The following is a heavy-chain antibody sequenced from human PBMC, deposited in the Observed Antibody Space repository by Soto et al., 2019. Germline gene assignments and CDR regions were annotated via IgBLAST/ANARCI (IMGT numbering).Heavy chain of an antibody. CDR2: ISGSSSYT. V-gene: IGHV3-11*05. CDR3: AKESINWTGGRNGMDA. CDR1: GFTFSDYY. D-gene: IGHD3-16*01. J-gene: IGHJ6*02. Sequence: QVQLVESGGGLVRPGGSLRISCAASGFTFSDYYMTWLRQAPGKGLEWIAYISGSSSYTKYADSVKGRFTISRDNAKNLIYLQMKSLRTEDRAVYYCAKESINWTGGRNGMDAWGRANTVTVSS.